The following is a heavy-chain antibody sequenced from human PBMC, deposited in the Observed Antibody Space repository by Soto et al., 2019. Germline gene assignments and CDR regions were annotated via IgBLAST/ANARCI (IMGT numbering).Heavy chain of an antibody. CDR2: IYYSGST. D-gene: IGHD1-26*01. V-gene: IGHV4-59*01. J-gene: IGHJ6*02. Sequence: PSETLSLTCTVSGGSISSYYWSWIRQPPGKGLEWIGYIYYSGSTNYNPSLKSRVTISVDTSKNQFSLKLSSVTAADTAVYYCARSPPLWRWLLDESPDGMDVWGQGTTVTVSS. CDR1: GGSISSYY. CDR3: ARSPPLWRWLLDESPDGMDV.